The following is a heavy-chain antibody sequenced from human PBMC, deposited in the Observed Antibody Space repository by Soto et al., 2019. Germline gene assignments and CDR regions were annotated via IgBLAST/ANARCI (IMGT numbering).Heavy chain of an antibody. CDR2: MRPNTGHS. Sequence: ASEKASCKVPGYTFTDLDINWVRQTTEQGLEWMGWMRPNTGHSGLAQKFQGRLTLTRDTSINTAYMELSSLRSEDTAIYYCARGINAGVDYWG. CDR1: GYTFTDLD. CDR3: ARGINAGVDY. J-gene: IGHJ4*01. V-gene: IGHV1-8*02. D-gene: IGHD3-10*01.